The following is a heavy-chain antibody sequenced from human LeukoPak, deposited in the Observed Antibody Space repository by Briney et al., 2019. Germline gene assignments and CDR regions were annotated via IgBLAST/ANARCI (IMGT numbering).Heavy chain of an antibody. V-gene: IGHV3-7*01. D-gene: IGHD5-12*01. CDR2: IRQDGTEK. CDR1: GFTFRTYW. J-gene: IGHJ4*02. Sequence: GGSLRLSCAGSGFTFRTYWMTWVRQAPGKGLEWVANIRQDGTEKNYVDSVRGRFTISRDNAENSLYLQMNSLRAEDTAVYFCARGSGNSGYDVLDYWGQGTLVTVSS. CDR3: ARGSGNSGYDVLDY.